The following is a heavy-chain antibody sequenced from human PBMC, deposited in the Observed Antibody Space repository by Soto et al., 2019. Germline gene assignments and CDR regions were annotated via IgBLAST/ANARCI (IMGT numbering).Heavy chain of an antibody. Sequence: PGESLKISCKGSGYDFSGYWIGWVRQMSGKGLEWMGIIYPGDADTRYSPSFKGQIIISADRSVSTAYLQWTNLKASDTATYYCARHLTGRGYEVSVMDVWGQGTTVTVSS. J-gene: IGHJ6*02. D-gene: IGHD5-12*01. CDR2: IYPGDADT. V-gene: IGHV5-51*01. CDR1: GYDFSGYW. CDR3: ARHLTGRGYEVSVMDV.